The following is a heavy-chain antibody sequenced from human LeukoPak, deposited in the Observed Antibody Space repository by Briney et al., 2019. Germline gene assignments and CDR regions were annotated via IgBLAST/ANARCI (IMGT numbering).Heavy chain of an antibody. J-gene: IGHJ3*01. D-gene: IGHD4-17*01. CDR2: INHSGNT. CDR1: GGSFSGYY. Sequence: SETLSLTCAVYGGSFSGYYWSWIRQPPGKGLEWIGEINHSGNTNYNPSLKSRVTISVDTSKNQFSLKLSSVTAADTAVYYCAAFDGGLTVTTGPHYWGQGTMVTVSS. V-gene: IGHV4-34*01. CDR3: AAFDGGLTVTTGPHY.